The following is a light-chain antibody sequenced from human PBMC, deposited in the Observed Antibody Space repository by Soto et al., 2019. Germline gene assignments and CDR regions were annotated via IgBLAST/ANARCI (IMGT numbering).Light chain of an antibody. CDR1: QGIRTD. V-gene: IGKV1-17*01. Sequence: DIQLTQSPSSVSASIGDSFTITCRASQGIRTDLGWYQQKPGKAPELLISAASTLQSGVPSRFSGSGSGTDFTLTISCLQSEDFATYYCQQYYSYPTFGGGTKVDIK. J-gene: IGKJ4*01. CDR2: AAS. CDR3: QQYYSYPT.